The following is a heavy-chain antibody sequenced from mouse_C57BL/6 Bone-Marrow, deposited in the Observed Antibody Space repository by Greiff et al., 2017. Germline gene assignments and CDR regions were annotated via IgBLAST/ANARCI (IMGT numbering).Heavy chain of an antibody. Sequence: VQLQQPGAELVKPGASVKMSCKASGYTFTSYWITWVKQRPGQGLEWIGDIYPGSGSTNYNEKFKSKATLTVDTSSSTAYMQLSSLTSEDSAVYYCASRNGSRDWFAYWGQGTLVTVSA. D-gene: IGHD1-1*01. J-gene: IGHJ3*01. CDR3: ASRNGSRDWFAY. CDR1: GYTFTSYW. CDR2: IYPGSGST. V-gene: IGHV1-55*01.